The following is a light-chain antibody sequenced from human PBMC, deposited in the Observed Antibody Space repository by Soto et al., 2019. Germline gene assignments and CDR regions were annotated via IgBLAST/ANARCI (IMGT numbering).Light chain of an antibody. CDR3: QHGSDWPPFT. V-gene: IGKV3-11*01. J-gene: IGKJ5*01. Sequence: EIVLTQSPASLSLSPGERATLSCRASQSVNSNLAWYQHKPGQAPRLLIYDASNRATGIPARFSGSGSGTDFTLTVXSLEPXDFAVYYCQHGSDWPPFTFGQGTRLE. CDR2: DAS. CDR1: QSVNSN.